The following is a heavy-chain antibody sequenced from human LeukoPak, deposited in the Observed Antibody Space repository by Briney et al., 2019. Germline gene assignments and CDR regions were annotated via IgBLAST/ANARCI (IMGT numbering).Heavy chain of an antibody. Sequence: GGSLRLSCAASGFIFSTYGMTWVRQAPGKGLEWVSSISSSSSYIYYADSVKGRFTISRDNAKNSLYLQMNSLRAEDTAVYYCARSQAAAGAPYWYFDLWGRGTLVTVSS. CDR3: ARSQAAAGAPYWYFDL. CDR1: GFIFSTYG. D-gene: IGHD6-13*01. V-gene: IGHV3-21*01. CDR2: ISSSSSYI. J-gene: IGHJ2*01.